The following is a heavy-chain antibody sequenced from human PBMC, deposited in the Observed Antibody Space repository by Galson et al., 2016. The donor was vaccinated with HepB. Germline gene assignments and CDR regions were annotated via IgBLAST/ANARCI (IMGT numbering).Heavy chain of an antibody. V-gene: IGHV3-53*01. D-gene: IGHD5-18*01. CDR3: VRDTWKWGYNYASDASDI. Sequence: SLRLSCAASGFSVSSNYMSWVRQTPGKGLEWVSVIHIGGSTYYGDSVKGRVTISRDNSKNTVYLQMNSLRAEDTAVYFCVRDTWKWGYNYASDASDIWGRGTMATVSS. CDR1: GFSVSSNY. J-gene: IGHJ3*02. CDR2: IHIGGST.